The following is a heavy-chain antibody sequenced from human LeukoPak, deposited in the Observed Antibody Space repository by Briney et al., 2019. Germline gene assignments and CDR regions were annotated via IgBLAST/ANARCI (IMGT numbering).Heavy chain of an antibody. Sequence: SVKVSCKASGGTFSSYAISWVRQAPGQGLEWMGRTIPILGIANYAQKFQGRVTITADKSTSTAYMELSSLRSEDTAVYYCARDVGDIVVVPAAMLFDYWGQGTLVTVSS. J-gene: IGHJ4*02. CDR2: TIPILGIA. CDR1: GGTFSSYA. D-gene: IGHD2-2*01. V-gene: IGHV1-69*04. CDR3: ARDVGDIVVVPAAMLFDY.